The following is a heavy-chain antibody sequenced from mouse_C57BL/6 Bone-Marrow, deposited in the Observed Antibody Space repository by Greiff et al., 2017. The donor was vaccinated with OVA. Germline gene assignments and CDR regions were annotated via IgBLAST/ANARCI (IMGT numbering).Heavy chain of an antibody. CDR3: ARLEAWFAY. J-gene: IGHJ3*01. V-gene: IGHV1-55*01. CDR1: GYTFTSYW. CDR2: IYPGNGSS. Sequence: VKLQQPGAELVKPGASVKMSCKASGYTFTSYWITWVKQRPGQGLEWIGDIYPGNGSSNYYEKFKSKATLTVDTSSNTPYMQLSSLTCEDTAVYYCARLEAWFAYWGQGTLVTVSA.